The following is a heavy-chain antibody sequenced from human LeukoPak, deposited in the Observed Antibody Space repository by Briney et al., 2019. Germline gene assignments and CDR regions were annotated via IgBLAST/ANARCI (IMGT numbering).Heavy chain of an antibody. CDR3: ARGGIEGAFDI. J-gene: IGHJ3*02. V-gene: IGHV1-18*01. CDR1: GYTFTNYG. D-gene: IGHD2-15*01. Sequence: GASVQVTCKASGYTFTNYGISWVRQAPGKGLAWMGWISAYNGNTNYAQKFQGRVTMTRNTSISTAYMELSSLSSEDTAVYYCARGGIEGAFDIWGQGTMVTVSS. CDR2: ISAYNGNT.